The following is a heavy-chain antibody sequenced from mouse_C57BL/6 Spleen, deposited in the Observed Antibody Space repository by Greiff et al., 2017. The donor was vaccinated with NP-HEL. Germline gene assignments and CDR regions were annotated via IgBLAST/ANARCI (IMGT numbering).Heavy chain of an antibody. J-gene: IGHJ2*01. D-gene: IGHD2-5*01. Sequence: QVQLQQPGAELVRPGTSVKLSCKASGYTFTSYWMHWVKQRPGQGLEWIGVIDPSDSYTNYNQKFKGKATLTVDTSSSTAYMQLSSLTSEDSAVYYCAREGYSNRFDYWGQGTTLTVSS. CDR2: IDPSDSYT. CDR3: AREGYSNRFDY. CDR1: GYTFTSYW. V-gene: IGHV1-59*01.